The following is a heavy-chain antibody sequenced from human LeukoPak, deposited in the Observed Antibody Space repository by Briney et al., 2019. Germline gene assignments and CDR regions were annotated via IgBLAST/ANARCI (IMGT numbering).Heavy chain of an antibody. CDR3: ARHTDIAALSSLNY. Sequence: SETLSLTCTVSGGSFNSYYWSWIRQTPGKGLEGIGDSYYSGSTNYTPSLKSRVTISVDTSKNQFSLKLSSVTAADTAVYYCARHTDIAALSSLNYWGQGTLVTVSS. CDR2: SYYSGST. CDR1: GGSFNSYY. D-gene: IGHD6-13*01. J-gene: IGHJ4*02. V-gene: IGHV4-59*08.